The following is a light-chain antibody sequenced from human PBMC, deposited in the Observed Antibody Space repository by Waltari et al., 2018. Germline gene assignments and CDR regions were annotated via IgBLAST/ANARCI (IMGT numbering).Light chain of an antibody. J-gene: IGLJ3*02. CDR3: SSYTTTSSWV. V-gene: IGLV2-14*01. CDR2: DVS. Sequence: QSALTQPASVSGSPGQSITISCTGTSGDLGTYKFVSWYQQEPGRAPKLIVYDVSQRPSGVSNRFSGSKSGNTASLTISGLQAEDEADYYCSSYTTTSSWVFGGGTKLTVL. CDR1: SGDLGTYKF.